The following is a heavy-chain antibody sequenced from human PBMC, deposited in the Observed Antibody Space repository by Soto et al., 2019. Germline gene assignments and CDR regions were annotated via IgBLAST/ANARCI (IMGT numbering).Heavy chain of an antibody. D-gene: IGHD2-2*01. J-gene: IGHJ5*02. CDR1: GGSISSGGYS. Sequence: TLSLTCAVSGGSISSGGYSWSWIRQPPGKGLEWIGYIYHSGSTYYNPSLKSRVTISVDRSKNQFSLKLSSVTAADTAVYYCARDAGYCSSTSCSYNWFDPCGQGTLVTVSS. CDR2: IYHSGST. V-gene: IGHV4-30-2*01. CDR3: ARDAGYCSSTSCSYNWFDP.